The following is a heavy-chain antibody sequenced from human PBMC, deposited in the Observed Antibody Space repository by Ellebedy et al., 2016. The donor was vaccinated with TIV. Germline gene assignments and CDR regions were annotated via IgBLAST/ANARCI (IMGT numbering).Heavy chain of an antibody. D-gene: IGHD7-27*01. Sequence: PGGSLRLSCAASGFTFRGAWMTWVRQAPGKGLEWVGFIRSEAFGGTAVYAASVNGRFIISRDDSRGIAYLQMDSLKTEDTAVYFCTRHWGYRFDCWGQGTLVTVSS. J-gene: IGHJ4*02. CDR2: IRSEAFGGTA. CDR1: GFTFRGAW. V-gene: IGHV3-49*04. CDR3: TRHWGYRFDC.